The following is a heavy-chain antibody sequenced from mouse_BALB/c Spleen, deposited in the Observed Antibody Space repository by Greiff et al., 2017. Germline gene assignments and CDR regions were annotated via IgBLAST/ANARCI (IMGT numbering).Heavy chain of an antibody. V-gene: IGHV5-17*02. CDR2: ISSGSSTI. Sequence: DVKLVESGGGLVQPGGSRKLSCAASGFTFSSFGMHWVRQAPEKGLAWVAYISSGSSTIYYADTVKGRFTIARDNPKNTLFLQMTSLRSEDTAMYYCARDTGERSWFAYWGQG. D-gene: IGHD4-1*01. CDR1: GFTFSSFG. J-gene: IGHJ3*01. CDR3: ARDTGERSWFAY.